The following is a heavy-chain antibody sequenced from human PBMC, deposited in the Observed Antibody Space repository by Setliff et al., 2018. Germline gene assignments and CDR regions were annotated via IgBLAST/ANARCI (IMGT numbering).Heavy chain of an antibody. V-gene: IGHV1-18*01. Sequence: ASVKVSCKASGYTFTNFGITWVRQAPGQGLEWMGWININNFNTKYAQKLQDRVTMTTDTSTSTAYMDLRSLRSDDTAMYYCARSIALFGVDVVSCYFDHWGQGTLVTVSS. J-gene: IGHJ4*02. CDR2: ININNFNT. CDR1: GYTFTNFG. D-gene: IGHD3-3*01. CDR3: ARSIALFGVDVVSCYFDH.